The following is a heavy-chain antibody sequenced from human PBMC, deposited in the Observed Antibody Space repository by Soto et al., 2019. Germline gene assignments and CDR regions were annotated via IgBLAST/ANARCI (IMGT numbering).Heavy chain of an antibody. CDR1: GFTFSTYA. CDR3: ARASLTSSGSYTTFSYLDF. J-gene: IGHJ4*02. Sequence: QVQLVESGGGVVQPGMSLTLSCAASGFTFSTYAVHWVRQAPGKGLEWVAVISFDGTNKLYADSVKGRFTISRDNTKNTLYLHMSSLRAEDTAVYYCARASLTSSGSYTTFSYLDFWGQGTLVTVSS. CDR2: ISFDGTNK. D-gene: IGHD1-26*01. V-gene: IGHV3-30-3*01.